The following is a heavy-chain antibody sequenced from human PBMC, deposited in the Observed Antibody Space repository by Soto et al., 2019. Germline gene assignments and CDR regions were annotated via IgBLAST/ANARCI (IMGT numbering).Heavy chain of an antibody. CDR2: ISSTGSYT. CDR3: ARDSTGWRAVYDY. V-gene: IGHV3-11*05. Sequence: QVQLVESGGGLVKPGGSLRLSCAASGFTFSDYYMSWIRQAPGKGLEWISYISSTGSYTNYAGSVKGRFTISRDNAKNSLYLQMNSLRAEDTAVYYCARDSTGWRAVYDYWGQGSLVTVSS. CDR1: GFTFSDYY. D-gene: IGHD6-19*01. J-gene: IGHJ4*02.